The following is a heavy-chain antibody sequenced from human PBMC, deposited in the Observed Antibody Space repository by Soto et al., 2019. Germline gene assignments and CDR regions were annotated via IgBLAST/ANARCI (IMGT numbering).Heavy chain of an antibody. V-gene: IGHV1-18*01. CDR3: ARAGAAPYYYYGMDV. CDR1: GYTFSTSG. D-gene: IGHD2-15*01. CDR2: ISTYNGDT. Sequence: QVQLVQSGAEVRKPGASVKVSCKASGYTFSTSGMSWLRQAPGQGLEWRGWISTYNGDTNDAPKFQDRVTMTSDTSTSTVDMELRSRRADDTAVYYCARAGAAPYYYYGMDVWGQGTRVTVSS. J-gene: IGHJ6*02.